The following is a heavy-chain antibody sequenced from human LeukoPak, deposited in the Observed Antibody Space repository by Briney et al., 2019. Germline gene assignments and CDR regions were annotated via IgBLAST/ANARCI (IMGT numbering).Heavy chain of an antibody. V-gene: IGHV4-59*08. CDR3: ARHGPPGCYYDSSGYYFDY. CDR1: GGSISSYY. J-gene: IGHJ4*02. D-gene: IGHD3-22*01. CDR2: IYYSGST. Sequence: SETLSLTCTVSGGSISSYYWSWIRQPPGKGLEWIGYIYYSGSTNYNPSLKSRVTISVDTSKNQFSLKLSSVTAADTAVYYCARHGPPGCYYDSSGYYFDYWAREPWSPSPQ.